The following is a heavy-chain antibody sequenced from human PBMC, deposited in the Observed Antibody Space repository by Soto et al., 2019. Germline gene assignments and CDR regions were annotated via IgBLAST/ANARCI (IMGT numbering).Heavy chain of an antibody. V-gene: IGHV1-8*01. CDR1: GYTFTSYD. CDR2: MNPNSGNT. D-gene: IGHD6-19*01. J-gene: IGHJ6*03. Sequence: GASVKVSCKASGYTFTSYDINWVRQATGKGLEWMGWMNPNSGNTGYAQKFQGRVTMTRNTSISTAYMELSSLRSEDTAVYYCARAVAGTTYYYYYYMDVWGKGTTVTVSS. CDR3: ARAVAGTTYYYYYYMDV.